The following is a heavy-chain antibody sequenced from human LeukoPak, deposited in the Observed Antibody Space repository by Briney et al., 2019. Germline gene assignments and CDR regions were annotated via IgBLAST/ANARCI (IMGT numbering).Heavy chain of an antibody. Sequence: GGSLRLSCVASGFXFSSYSMYWVRQAPGKGLEWVSSISSSSSYIYYADSVKGRFTISRDNAKNSLYLQMNSLRAEDTAVYYCARDLRAGFDYWGQGTLVTVSS. CDR1: GFXFSSYS. J-gene: IGHJ4*02. CDR3: ARDLRAGFDY. V-gene: IGHV3-21*01. CDR2: ISSSSSYI.